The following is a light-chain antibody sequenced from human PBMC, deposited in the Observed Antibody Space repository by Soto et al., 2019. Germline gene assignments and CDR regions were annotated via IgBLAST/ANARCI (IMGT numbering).Light chain of an antibody. CDR2: GAS. V-gene: IGKV3-20*01. J-gene: IGKJ4*01. Sequence: VVLTQSPGTLSLSPGERATLSCRASQSVSSGTYLAWYQQKPGQAPTLLIYGASTRAAGIPDRFSGSGSGTDFTLTITRLEPEDFAVYYCQQYGDSPLTFGGGTRVE. CDR1: QSVSSGTY. CDR3: QQYGDSPLT.